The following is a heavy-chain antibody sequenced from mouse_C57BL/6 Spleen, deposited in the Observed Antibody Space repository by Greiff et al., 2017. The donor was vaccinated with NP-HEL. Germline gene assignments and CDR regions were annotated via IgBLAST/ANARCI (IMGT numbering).Heavy chain of an antibody. CDR1: GYTFTSYW. J-gene: IGHJ4*01. Sequence: QVQLQQPGAELVKPGASVKLSCKASGYTFTSYWMHWVKQRPGRGLEWIGRIDPNSGGTKYNEKFKSKATLTVDKPSSTAYMQLSSLTSEDSAVYYCARRGNRDYYGSFYAMDYWGQGTSVTVSS. CDR2: IDPNSGGT. CDR3: ARRGNRDYYGSFYAMDY. V-gene: IGHV1-72*01. D-gene: IGHD1-1*01.